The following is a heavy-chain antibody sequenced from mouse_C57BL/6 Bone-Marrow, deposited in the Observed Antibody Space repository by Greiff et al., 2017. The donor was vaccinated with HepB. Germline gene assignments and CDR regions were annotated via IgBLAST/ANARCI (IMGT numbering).Heavy chain of an antibody. D-gene: IGHD1-1*01. V-gene: IGHV1-5*01. Sequence: EVQLQQSGPVLARPGASVKMSCKTSGYTFTSYWMHWVKQRPGQGLEWIGAIYPGNSDTSYNQKFKGKAKLTAVTSASTAYMELSSLTNEDSAVYYCTYYYGTGDYVDYWGQGTTLTVSS. CDR1: GYTFTSYW. CDR3: TYYYGTGDYVDY. CDR2: IYPGNSDT. J-gene: IGHJ2*01.